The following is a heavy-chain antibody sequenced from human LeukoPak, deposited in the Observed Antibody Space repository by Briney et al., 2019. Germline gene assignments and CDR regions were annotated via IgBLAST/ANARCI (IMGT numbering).Heavy chain of an antibody. CDR2: IYYSGST. J-gene: IGHJ3*02. Sequence: SETLSLTCTVSGGSVSSGSYYWSWIRQPPGKGLEWIGYIYYSGSTNYNPSLKSRVTISVDTSKNQFSLKVSSVTAADTAVYYCARDLRVITEEVTTFDIWGQGTMVTVSS. CDR1: GGSVSSGSYY. CDR3: ARDLRVITEEVTTFDI. V-gene: IGHV4-61*01. D-gene: IGHD2/OR15-2a*01.